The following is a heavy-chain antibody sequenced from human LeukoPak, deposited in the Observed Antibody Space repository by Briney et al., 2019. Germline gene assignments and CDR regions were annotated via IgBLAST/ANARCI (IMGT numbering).Heavy chain of an antibody. V-gene: IGHV4-39*01. J-gene: IGHJ4*02. CDR3: ARVWGLAVAGGEIEY. D-gene: IGHD6-13*01. CDR2: IYYSGST. Sequence: PSETLSLTCTVSGGSISSSSYYWGWIRQPPGKGLGWIGSIYYSGSTYYNPSLESRVTISVDTSKNQFSLKLSSVTAADTAVYYCARVWGLAVAGGEIEYWGQGTLVTVSS. CDR1: GGSISSSSYY.